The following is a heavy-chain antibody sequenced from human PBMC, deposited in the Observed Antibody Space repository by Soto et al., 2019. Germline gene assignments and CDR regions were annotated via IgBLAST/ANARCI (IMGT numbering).Heavy chain of an antibody. CDR2: IIPIFGTE. CDR1: GGTFSSYA. D-gene: IGHD1-26*01. CDR3: GSWGEGWYSNYYYGMDV. Sequence: SVKVSCKASGGTFSSYAISWVRQAPGKGLEWMGGIIPIFGTENYAQKSQGRVTITADESTSTAYRELSSLSSEDTAVFSCGSWGEGWYSNYYYGMDVGGKGPRVTFPS. J-gene: IGHJ6*04. V-gene: IGHV1-69*13.